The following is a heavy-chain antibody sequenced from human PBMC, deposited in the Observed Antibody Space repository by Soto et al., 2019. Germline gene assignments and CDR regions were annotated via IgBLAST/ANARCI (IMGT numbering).Heavy chain of an antibody. CDR1: GFTFNSAW. D-gene: IGHD3-22*01. V-gene: IGHV3-15*01. CDR2: IMSKIDGGTT. J-gene: IGHJ4*02. Sequence: EVQLVESGGGLVKPGGSLRLSCAASGFTFNSAWMSWVRQAPGKGLEWVGRIMSKIDGGTTDYAAPVKGRFTISRDDSKNTLYLQMNSLKAEDTAVYFCAGDVPSYYYDGSGYYSFDYWGQGTLVTVSS. CDR3: AGDVPSYYYDGSGYYSFDY.